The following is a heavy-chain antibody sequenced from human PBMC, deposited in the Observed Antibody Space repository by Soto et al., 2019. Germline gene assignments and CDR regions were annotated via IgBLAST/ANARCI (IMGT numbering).Heavy chain of an antibody. CDR2: IIPILGIA. J-gene: IGHJ4*02. Sequence: QVQLVQSGAEVKKPGSSVKVSCKASGGTFSSYTISWVRQAPGQGLERMGRIIPILGIANYAQKFQGRVTITADKATSTAYMELSSLRSEYTAVYYCARAYYYGSVTYPDSLHFDYWGQGTLVTVSS. V-gene: IGHV1-69*02. D-gene: IGHD3-10*01. CDR1: GGTFSSYT. CDR3: ARAYYYGSVTYPDSLHFDY.